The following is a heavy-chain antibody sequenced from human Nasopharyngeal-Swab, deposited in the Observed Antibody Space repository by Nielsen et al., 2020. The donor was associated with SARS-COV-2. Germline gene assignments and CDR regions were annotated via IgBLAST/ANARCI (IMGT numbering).Heavy chain of an antibody. CDR3: ARDTGAFDI. CDR1: GFTFGNYN. CDR2: ISSSSSFI. J-gene: IGHJ3*02. Sequence: GESLKISCEGSGFTFGNYNMNWVRQAPGKGLEWVSSISSSSSFIYYADSLKGRFTISRDNAQKSLSLQMNSLRAEDTGVYFCARDTGAFDIWGQGTMVTVSS. D-gene: IGHD3-10*01. V-gene: IGHV3-21*01.